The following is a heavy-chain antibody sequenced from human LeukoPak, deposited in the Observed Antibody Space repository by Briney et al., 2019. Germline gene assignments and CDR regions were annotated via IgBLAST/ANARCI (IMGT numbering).Heavy chain of an antibody. CDR2: ISGSGGST. CDR1: GFTFSSYA. Sequence: QPGGSLRLSCAASGFTFSSYAMSWVRQAPGEGLVWVSAISGSGGSTYYADTVKGRFTISRDNSKNTLYLQMNSLRAEDTAVYYCAKDLLWFGTEGAFDIWGQGTMVTVSS. V-gene: IGHV3-23*01. D-gene: IGHD3-10*01. J-gene: IGHJ3*02. CDR3: AKDLLWFGTEGAFDI.